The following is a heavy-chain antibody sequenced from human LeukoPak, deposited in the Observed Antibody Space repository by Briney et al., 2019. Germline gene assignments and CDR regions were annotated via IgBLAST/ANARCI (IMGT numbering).Heavy chain of an antibody. CDR2: IYYSGST. J-gene: IGHJ5*02. CDR1: GVSISSYY. CDR3: AREGGSRGYDFWSGYYYNWFDP. V-gene: IGHV4-59*01. Sequence: SETLSLTCTVSGVSISSYYWSWIRQPPGKGLEWIGYIYYSGSTNYNPSLKSRVTISVDTSKNQFSLKLSSVTAADTAVYYCAREGGSRGYDFWSGYYYNWFDPWGQGTLVTVSS. D-gene: IGHD3-3*01.